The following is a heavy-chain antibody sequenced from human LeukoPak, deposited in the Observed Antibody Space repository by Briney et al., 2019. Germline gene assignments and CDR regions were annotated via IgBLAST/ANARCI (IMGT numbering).Heavy chain of an antibody. D-gene: IGHD3-10*01. CDR3: ARGPGRDVLLWFGELPKTYYYYYYMDV. Sequence: GGSLRLSCAASGFTFSNYSMNWVRQAPGKGLEWVSSISSSSSYIYYADSVKGRFTISRDNAKNSLYLQMNSLRAEDTAVYYCARGPGRDVLLWFGELPKTYYYYYYMDVWGKGTTVTVSS. J-gene: IGHJ6*03. V-gene: IGHV3-21*01. CDR2: ISSSSSYI. CDR1: GFTFSNYS.